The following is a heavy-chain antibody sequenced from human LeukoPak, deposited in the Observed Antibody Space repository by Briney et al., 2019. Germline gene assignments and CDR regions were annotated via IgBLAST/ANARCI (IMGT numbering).Heavy chain of an antibody. D-gene: IGHD4-23*01. V-gene: IGHV3-7*03. CDR2: IKQDGSEK. J-gene: IGHJ4*02. Sequence: PGGSQRLSCAASGFTFSSNWMSWGRQAPGKGLEWVANIKQDGSEKYYVDSVKGRFTISRDNAKNSLYLQMNSLRAEDTAVYYCARDSVDSGGKLDYWGQGTLVTVSS. CDR1: GFTFSSNW. CDR3: ARDSVDSGGKLDY.